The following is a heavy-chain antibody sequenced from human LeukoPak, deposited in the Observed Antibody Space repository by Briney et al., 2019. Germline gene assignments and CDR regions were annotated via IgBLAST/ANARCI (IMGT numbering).Heavy chain of an antibody. V-gene: IGHV4-59*01. CDR2: IYYSGST. J-gene: IGHJ4*02. D-gene: IGHD3-10*01. Sequence: PSETLSLTCTVSGAYINSYYWSWIRQPPGKGLEWIGYIYYSGSTNYNPSLKSRVTISVDTSKNQFSLKLSSVTAADTAVYYCVRDGSMVRGVLTRWGQGTLVTVTS. CDR3: VRDGSMVRGVLTR. CDR1: GAYINSYY.